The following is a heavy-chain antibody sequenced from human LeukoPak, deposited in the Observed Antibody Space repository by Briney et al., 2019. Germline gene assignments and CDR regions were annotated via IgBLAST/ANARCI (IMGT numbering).Heavy chain of an antibody. D-gene: IGHD2-21*01. J-gene: IGHJ4*02. V-gene: IGHV3-30*18. CDR2: ISYDGSNE. CDR3: AKEFNRGLPDY. Sequence: GRSLRLSCAASGFTFSTYGMHWVRQAPGKGLEWVAVISYDGSNEYYADSVKGRFTISRDNSKNTLYLQMSSLRAEDTAVYYCAKEFNRGLPDYWGQGTLVTAPS. CDR1: GFTFSTYG.